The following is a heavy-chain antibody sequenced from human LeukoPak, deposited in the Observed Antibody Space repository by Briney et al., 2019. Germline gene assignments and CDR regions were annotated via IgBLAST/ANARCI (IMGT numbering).Heavy chain of an antibody. J-gene: IGHJ4*02. V-gene: IGHV4-34*01. D-gene: IGHD2-15*01. CDR2: INHSGST. Sequence: TSETLSLTCAVYGGSFSGYYWSWLRQPPGKGLEWIGEINHSGSTNYNPSLKSRVTISVDTSKNQFSLKLSSVTAADTAVYYCARGKCSGGSCYQFDYWGQGTLVTVSS. CDR1: GGSFSGYY. CDR3: ARGKCSGGSCYQFDY.